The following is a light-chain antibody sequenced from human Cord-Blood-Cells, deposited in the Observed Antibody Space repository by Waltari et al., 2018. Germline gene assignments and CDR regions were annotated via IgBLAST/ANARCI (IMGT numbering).Light chain of an antibody. CDR2: EVS. V-gene: IGLV2-14*01. CDR1: SSHVGGYNY. J-gene: IGLJ1*01. CDR3: SSYTSSSTLYV. Sequence: QSALTQPASVSGSPGQSLTISCTGTSSHVGGYNYISWYQQHQGKAPKPMIYEVSNRPSGVSNRFSGSKSGNTASLTISGLQAEDEADYYCSSYTSSSTLYVFGTGTKVTVL.